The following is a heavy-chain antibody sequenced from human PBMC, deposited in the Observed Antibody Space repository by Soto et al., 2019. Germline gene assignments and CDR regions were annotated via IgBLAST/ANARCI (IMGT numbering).Heavy chain of an antibody. Sequence: QVQLQESGPGLVKPSQTLSLTCAVSGGSISGNGYYWNWIRQHPGKGLEWIGYISYSGRTFYSPSLKSRVTTSLYTSKNQFSLKLSSVTAADTAIYYCARGSIFGVVLNAFDIWGQGTMVAVSS. J-gene: IGHJ3*02. V-gene: IGHV4-31*11. CDR1: GGSISGNGYY. CDR3: ARGSIFGVVLNAFDI. D-gene: IGHD3-3*01. CDR2: ISYSGRT.